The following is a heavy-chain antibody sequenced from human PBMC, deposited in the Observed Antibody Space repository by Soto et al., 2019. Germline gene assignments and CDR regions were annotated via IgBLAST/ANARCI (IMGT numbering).Heavy chain of an antibody. CDR2: INPSGGST. D-gene: IGHD3-10*01. CDR3: ARAGQLWFGEYYFDY. Sequence: ASVKVSCKASGYTVTSYYMHWVRQAPGQGLEWMGIINPSGGSTSYAQKFQGRVTMTRDTSTSTVYMELSSLRSEDTAVYYCARAGQLWFGEYYFDYSGQGTLGAVSS. J-gene: IGHJ4*02. CDR1: GYTVTSYY. V-gene: IGHV1-46*01.